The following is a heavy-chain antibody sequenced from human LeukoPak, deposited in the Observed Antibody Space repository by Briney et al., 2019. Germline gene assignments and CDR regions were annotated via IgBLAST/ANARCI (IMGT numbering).Heavy chain of an antibody. CDR1: GGTFSSYA. Sequence: SVKVSCKASGGTFSSYAISWVRQAPGQGLEWMGGIIPIFGTTNYAQKFQGRVTITTDESTSTAYMELSSLRSEDTAVYYCARGRSYCGGDCYPLDYWGQGTLVTVSS. CDR3: ARGRSYCGGDCYPLDY. J-gene: IGHJ4*02. CDR2: IIPIFGTT. D-gene: IGHD2-21*01. V-gene: IGHV1-69*05.